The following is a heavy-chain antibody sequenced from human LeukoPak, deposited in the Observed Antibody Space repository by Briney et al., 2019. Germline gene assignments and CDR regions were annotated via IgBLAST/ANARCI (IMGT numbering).Heavy chain of an antibody. CDR1: GFTVSSNY. CDR2: INPDGRT. V-gene: IGHV3-66*01. Sequence: GGSLRLSCAASGFTVSSNYMNWVRQAPGKGLEWVSVINPDGRTNYADSVKGRFTISRDNSENTLYLQMNSLRADDTAVYYCARKTRAAAGAYRGQGTLVTVSS. D-gene: IGHD6-13*01. CDR3: ARKTRAAAGAY. J-gene: IGHJ4*02.